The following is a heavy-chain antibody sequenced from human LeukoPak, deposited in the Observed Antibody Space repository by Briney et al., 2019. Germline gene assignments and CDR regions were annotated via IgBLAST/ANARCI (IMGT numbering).Heavy chain of an antibody. CDR1: GGTFSSYA. CDR3: ATTDPHLCSGGSCYSGYYFDY. CDR2: IIPIFGTA. J-gene: IGHJ4*02. D-gene: IGHD2-15*01. Sequence: SVKVSCKASGGTFSSYAISWVRQAPGQGLEWMGGIIPIFGTANYAQKFQGRVTITADESTSTAYMELSSLRSEDTAVYYCATTDPHLCSGGSCYSGYYFDYWGQGTLVTVSS. V-gene: IGHV1-69*13.